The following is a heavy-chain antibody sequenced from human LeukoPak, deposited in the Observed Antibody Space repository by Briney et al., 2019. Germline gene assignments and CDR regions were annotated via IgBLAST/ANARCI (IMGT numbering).Heavy chain of an antibody. V-gene: IGHV1-69*05. CDR3: ARGQRGDSYGPVSIVFSYYMDV. D-gene: IGHD5-18*01. Sequence: SVKVSCKASGGTFSSYAISWVRQARGQGLEWMGGIIPIFGRANYAQKFQGRVTITTDESTSTAYMELSSLRSEDTAVYYCARGQRGDSYGPVSIVFSYYMDVWGKGTTVTVSS. CDR2: IIPIFGRA. CDR1: GGTFSSYA. J-gene: IGHJ6*03.